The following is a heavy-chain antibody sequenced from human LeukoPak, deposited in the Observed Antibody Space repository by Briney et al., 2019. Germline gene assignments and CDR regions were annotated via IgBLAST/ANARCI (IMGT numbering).Heavy chain of an antibody. CDR1: GFTFSNYW. V-gene: IGHV3-7*01. D-gene: IGHD3-16*01. Sequence: GGSLRLSSEGSGFTFSNYWMGWVRRAPGKVLQWVANIKTDGSEKYYVDSVKGRFTISRDNAKNSLYLQMSSLRAEDTAVYYCASSWGSAIDFWGQGTLVTVSS. CDR3: ASSWGSAIDF. CDR2: IKTDGSEK. J-gene: IGHJ4*02.